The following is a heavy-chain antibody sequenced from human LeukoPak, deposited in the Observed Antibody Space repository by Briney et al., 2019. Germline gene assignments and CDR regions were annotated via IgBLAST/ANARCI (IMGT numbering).Heavy chain of an antibody. D-gene: IGHD2-2*01. CDR3: ARGPLYCSSTSCRDAFDI. CDR2: INHSGST. J-gene: IGHJ3*02. Sequence: SXXLSLTCAVYGGSFSGYYWSWIRQPPGKGLEWIGEINHSGSTNYNPSLKSRVTITVETSKNQFSLKLSSVTAADTAVYYCARGPLYCSSTSCRDAFDIWGQGTMVTVSS. CDR1: GGSFSGYY. V-gene: IGHV4-34*01.